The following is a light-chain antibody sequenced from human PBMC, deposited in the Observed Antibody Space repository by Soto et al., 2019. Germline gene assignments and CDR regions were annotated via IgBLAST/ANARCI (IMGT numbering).Light chain of an antibody. Sequence: EIVWTQSPATLSLSPGDRATLSCRASQSVSTYLAWYQQKPGQAPRLLIYDASNRATGIPARFSGSGSGTDFTLTIVSLQSEDFAIYYCQHYNDWPRTFGQGTKVAIK. CDR2: DAS. J-gene: IGKJ1*01. V-gene: IGKV3-11*01. CDR1: QSVSTY. CDR3: QHYNDWPRT.